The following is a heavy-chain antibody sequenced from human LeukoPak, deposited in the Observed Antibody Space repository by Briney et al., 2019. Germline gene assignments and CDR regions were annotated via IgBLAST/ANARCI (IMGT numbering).Heavy chain of an antibody. CDR3: ARDWGDYDYVWGSYRYDY. V-gene: IGHV1-18*01. Sequence: GASVKVSCKASGYTFTSYGISWVRQAPGQGLEWMGWISAYDGDTNYTQKLQGRVTMTTDTSTGTAYMELRSLGSDDTAVYYCARDWGDYDYVWGSYRYDYWGQGTLVTVSS. CDR2: ISAYDGDT. J-gene: IGHJ4*02. CDR1: GYTFTSYG. D-gene: IGHD3-16*02.